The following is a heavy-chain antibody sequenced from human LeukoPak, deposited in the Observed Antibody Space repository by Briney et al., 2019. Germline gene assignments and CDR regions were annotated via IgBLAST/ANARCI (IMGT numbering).Heavy chain of an antibody. Sequence: TGGSLRLSCAASGFTFNYYWLTWVRQAPGKGLEWVSYISSGSTTIYYADSVKGRFTISRDNAKNSLYLQMNSLRDDDTAVYYCARIRTGYWGQGTLVTVSS. CDR3: ARIRTGY. D-gene: IGHD4-17*01. V-gene: IGHV3-48*02. CDR2: ISSGSTTI. J-gene: IGHJ4*02. CDR1: GFTFNYYW.